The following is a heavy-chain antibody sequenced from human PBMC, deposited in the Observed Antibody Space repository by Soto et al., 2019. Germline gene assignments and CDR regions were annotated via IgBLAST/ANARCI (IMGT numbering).Heavy chain of an antibody. Sequence: KPSETLSLTCTVSGDFISNNYLNWIRQPPGKGLEWIGYMYYTGETRYNPSLKSRVTMSVDTSKNQFSLNLASVTAADTAVYYCARGAEPAAYLFYFDYWGQGALVTVSS. CDR2: MYYTGET. CDR3: ARGAEPAAYLFYFDY. V-gene: IGHV4-59*01. D-gene: IGHD2-2*01. CDR1: GDFISNNY. J-gene: IGHJ4*02.